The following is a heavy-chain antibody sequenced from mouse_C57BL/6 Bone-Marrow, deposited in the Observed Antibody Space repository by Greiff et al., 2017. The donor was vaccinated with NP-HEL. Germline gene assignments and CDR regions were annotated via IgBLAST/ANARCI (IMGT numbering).Heavy chain of an antibody. CDR1: GYTFTSYG. Sequence: VQLQESGAELARPGASVKLSCKASGYTFTSYGISWVKQRTGQGLEWIGEIYPRSGNTYYNEKFKGKSTLTADKSSSTAYMELRSLTSEDSAVYFCARWGTTVVAPFAYWGQGTLVTVSA. D-gene: IGHD1-1*01. CDR3: ARWGTTVVAPFAY. V-gene: IGHV1-81*01. CDR2: IYPRSGNT. J-gene: IGHJ3*01.